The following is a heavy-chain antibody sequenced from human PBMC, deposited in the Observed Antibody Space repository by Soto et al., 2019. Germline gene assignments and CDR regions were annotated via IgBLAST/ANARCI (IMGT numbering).Heavy chain of an antibody. CDR1: GFTFSDHY. Sequence: EVQLVESGGGLVQPGGSLRLSCAASGFTFSDHYMDWVRQAPGKGLEWIGRIKNKPKSYTTQYAASVKGRFTISRDDSINSLHLQMESLRADDTAVYYCARYIVATKYLDYWGQGNRVTVSS. CDR2: IKNKPKSYTT. V-gene: IGHV3-72*01. J-gene: IGHJ4*02. CDR3: ARYIVATKYLDY. D-gene: IGHD5-12*01.